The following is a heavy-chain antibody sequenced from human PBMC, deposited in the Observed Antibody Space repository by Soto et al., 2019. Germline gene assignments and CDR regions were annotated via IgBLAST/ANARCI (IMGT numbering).Heavy chain of an antibody. CDR2: ISGSGGTL. Sequence: QVQLVESGGGLVKPGGSLRLSCAASGFTFTDDYMTWVRQAPGKGLEWISYISGSGGTLYYADSVKGRFTISRDNAKTSLYLQMNTLRAEDSALYYCARGYSAIEYWGQGTPVTVSS. CDR3: ARGYSAIEY. J-gene: IGHJ4*02. D-gene: IGHD2-21*01. V-gene: IGHV3-11*01. CDR1: GFTFTDDY.